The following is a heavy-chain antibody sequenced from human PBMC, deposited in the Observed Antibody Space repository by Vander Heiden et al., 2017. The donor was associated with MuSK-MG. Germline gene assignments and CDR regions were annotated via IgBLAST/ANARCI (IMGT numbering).Heavy chain of an antibody. CDR1: GGSISSYY. CDR3: ARTGRGHAPRYYYYYMDV. J-gene: IGHJ6*03. V-gene: IGHV4-59*01. Sequence: QVQLQESGPGLVKPSETLSLPCPVSGGSISSYYWSWVRQPPGKGLEWIGYIYYSGSTNYNPSLKSRVTISVDTSKNQFSLKLSSVTAADTAVYYCARTGRGHAPRYYYYYMDVWGKGTTVTVSS. CDR2: IYYSGST.